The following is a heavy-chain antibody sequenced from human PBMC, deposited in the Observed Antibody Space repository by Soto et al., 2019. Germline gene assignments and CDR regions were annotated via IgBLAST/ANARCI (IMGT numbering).Heavy chain of an antibody. D-gene: IGHD6-19*01. J-gene: IGHJ4*01. CDR3: AKVRLYSSGPYYFYY. CDR1: GFTFSSYA. Sequence: GGSLILSCAAPGFTFSSYAMGWVRQAPGKGLEWVSTISGSGGSSGGSTYYADSVKGRFTISRDNSKNTLYVQMSSLRAEDTAVYYCAKVRLYSSGPYYFYYWGHGTLVTVSS. CDR2: ISGSGGSSGGST. V-gene: IGHV3-23*01.